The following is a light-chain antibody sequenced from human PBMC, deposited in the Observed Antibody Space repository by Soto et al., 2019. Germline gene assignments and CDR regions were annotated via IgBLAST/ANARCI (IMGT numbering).Light chain of an antibody. CDR1: ETVATN. CDR2: GAS. V-gene: IGKV3-15*01. Sequence: EVVMTQSPATLSVSPGEIATPSHRPSETVATNLAWYQQKPGQAPRLLISGASTRAAGISDRFRGSGAGTEFTLTISSLRSDDSSVYYCQQYFEWPPMTLGQGTKVDIK. CDR3: QQYFEWPPMT. J-gene: IGKJ1*01.